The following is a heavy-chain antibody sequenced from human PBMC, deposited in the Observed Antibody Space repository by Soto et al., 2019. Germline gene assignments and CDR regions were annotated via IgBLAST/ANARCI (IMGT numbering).Heavy chain of an antibody. CDR1: GGTFSSYA. V-gene: IGHV1-69*13. CDR2: IIPIFGTA. CDR3: ARGGKKFTDYYDSSGSLYDTDAFDI. J-gene: IGHJ3*02. Sequence: GASVKVSCKASGGTFSSYAISWVRQAPGQGLEWMGGIIPIFGTANYAQKFQGRVTITADESTSTAYMELSSLRSEDTAVYYCARGGKKFTDYYDSSGSLYDTDAFDIWGQGTMVTVSS. D-gene: IGHD3-22*01.